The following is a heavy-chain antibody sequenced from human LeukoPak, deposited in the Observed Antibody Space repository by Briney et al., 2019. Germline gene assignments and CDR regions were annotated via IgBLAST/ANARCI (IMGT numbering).Heavy chain of an antibody. V-gene: IGHV3-48*02. CDR2: ISSSSSIM. D-gene: IGHD3-10*01. Sequence: GGSLRLSCAASAFTFSGYSMTWVRQAPGKGLEWVSYISSSSSIMSYADSVKGRFTISRGNAKNSLYLQMNSLRDEDTAVYYCVRESRFHFDYWGQGTLVTVSS. CDR1: AFTFSGYS. CDR3: VRESRFHFDY. J-gene: IGHJ4*02.